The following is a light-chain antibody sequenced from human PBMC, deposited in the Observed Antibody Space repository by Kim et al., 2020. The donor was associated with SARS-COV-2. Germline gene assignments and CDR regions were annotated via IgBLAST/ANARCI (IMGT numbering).Light chain of an antibody. V-gene: IGKV1-39*01. CDR2: AAS. CDR1: QSISSY. J-gene: IGKJ1*01. Sequence: IQMTQSPYSLSASVGDRVTITCRASQSISSYLNWYQQKPGKAPKLLIYAASSLQSGVPSRFSGSGSGTDFTLTISSLQPEDFATYYCQQSYSTPWTFGQGTKVDIK. CDR3: QQSYSTPWT.